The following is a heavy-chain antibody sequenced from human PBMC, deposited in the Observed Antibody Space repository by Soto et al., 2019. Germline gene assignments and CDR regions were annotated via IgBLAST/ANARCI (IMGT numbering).Heavy chain of an antibody. CDR2: ISGSGGST. Sequence: EVQLLESGGGLVQPGGSLRLSCAASGFTFSSYAMRWVRQAPGKGLEWVSAISGSGGSTYYADSVKGRFTISRDNSKNTLYLKMNSLRAEDTAVYYGARRGSGSYYDYWGQGTLVTVPS. J-gene: IGHJ4*02. V-gene: IGHV3-23*01. D-gene: IGHD1-26*01. CDR3: ARRGSGSYYDY. CDR1: GFTFSSYA.